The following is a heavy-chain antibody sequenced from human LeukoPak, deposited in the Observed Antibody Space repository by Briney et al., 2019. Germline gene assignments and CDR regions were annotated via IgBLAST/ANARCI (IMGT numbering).Heavy chain of an antibody. CDR2: IDWNGLKT. J-gene: IGHJ5*02. D-gene: IGHD6-13*01. V-gene: IGHV3-20*04. CDR3: ARREVAAGDYLDL. CDR1: GFTFDDYG. Sequence: PGGSLRLSCAASGFTFDDYGMTWVRQPPGKGLEWVSSIDWNGLKTGHSDPVKGRFTISRDNAKNSLYLQMNSLRAEDTALYFCARREVAAGDYLDLWGQGTLVTVSS.